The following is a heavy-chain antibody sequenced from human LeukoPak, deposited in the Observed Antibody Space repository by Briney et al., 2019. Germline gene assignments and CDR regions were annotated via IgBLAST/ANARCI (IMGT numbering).Heavy chain of an antibody. D-gene: IGHD6-6*01. CDR2: FDLEDGET. J-gene: IGHJ6*02. CDR1: GYTFTSYY. V-gene: IGHV1-24*01. CDR3: ATPRGPKLVPQYYYYGMDV. Sequence: GASVKVSCKASGYTFTSYYMHWVRQAPGKGLEWMGGFDLEDGETIYAQKFQGRVTMTEDTSTDTAYMELSSLRSEDTAVYYYATPRGPKLVPQYYYYGMDVWGQGTTVTVSS.